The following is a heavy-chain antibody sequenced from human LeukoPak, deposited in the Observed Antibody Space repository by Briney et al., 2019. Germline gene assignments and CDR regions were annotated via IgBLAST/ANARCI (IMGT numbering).Heavy chain of an antibody. Sequence: PGGSLRLSCPASGFFFSSYGMHWVRQAPGKGLEWVAIIWYDGSNKYYADSVKGRFTISRDNSKNTLYLQMNSLRAEDTAVYYCARAYASGWYASFDYWGQGTLVTVSS. J-gene: IGHJ4*02. V-gene: IGHV3-33*01. D-gene: IGHD6-19*01. CDR2: IWYDGSNK. CDR1: GFFFSSYG. CDR3: ARAYASGWYASFDY.